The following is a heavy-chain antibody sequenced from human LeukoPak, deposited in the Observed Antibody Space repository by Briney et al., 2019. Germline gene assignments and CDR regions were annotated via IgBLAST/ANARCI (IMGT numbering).Heavy chain of an antibody. V-gene: IGHV3-23*01. Sequence: GGSLRLSCAASGFTFSSYAMSWVRQAPGKGLEWVSAISGGGGHQYYADSVKGRFTLPRDHYKNPLYLQMNSLRAEDTAVYYCAEDLYDYVWGSYPSFWGQGTLVTVSS. CDR1: GFTFSSYA. J-gene: IGHJ4*02. D-gene: IGHD3-16*01. CDR3: AEDLYDYVWGSYPSF. CDR2: ISGGGGHQ.